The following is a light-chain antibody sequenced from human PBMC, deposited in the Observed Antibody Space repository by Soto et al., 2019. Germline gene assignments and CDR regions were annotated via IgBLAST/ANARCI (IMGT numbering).Light chain of an antibody. J-gene: IGLJ1*01. CDR1: SSDVGSYNL. CDR3: CSYAGSSPYV. CDR2: EGS. V-gene: IGLV2-23*01. Sequence: QSALTQLASVSGSPVQSITISCTGTSSDVGSYNLVSWYQQHPGKAPKLMIYEGSKRPSGVSNRFSGSKSGNTASLTISGLQAEDEADYYCCSYAGSSPYVFGTGTQVT.